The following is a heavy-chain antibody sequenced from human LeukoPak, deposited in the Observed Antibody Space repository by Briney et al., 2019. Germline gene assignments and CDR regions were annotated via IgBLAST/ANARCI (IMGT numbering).Heavy chain of an antibody. CDR1: GGSISGYY. Sequence: KTSETLSLTCTVSGGSISGYYWSWIRQPPGKGLEWIGEINHSGSTNYNPSLKSRVTISVDTSKNQFSLKLSSVTAADTAVYYCARGLGSSSPIDYWGQGTLVTVSS. J-gene: IGHJ4*02. V-gene: IGHV4-34*01. CDR3: ARGLGSSSPIDY. D-gene: IGHD6-6*01. CDR2: INHSGST.